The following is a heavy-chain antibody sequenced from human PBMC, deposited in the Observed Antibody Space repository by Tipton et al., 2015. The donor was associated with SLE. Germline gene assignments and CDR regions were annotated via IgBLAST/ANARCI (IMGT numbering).Heavy chain of an antibody. V-gene: IGHV4-61*08. D-gene: IGHD3-10*01. CDR2: IYYSGTS. J-gene: IGHJ4*02. CDR1: GVSINGGGYY. CDR3: ARHGPESSLLWFGDGLDY. Sequence: PGLVKPSQTLSLTCSVSGVSINGGGYYWSWIRQPPGKGLEWIGYIYYSGTSNYNPSLKSRVTMSVDTSKNQFSMKLSSATAADTAVYYCARHGPESSLLWFGDGLDYWGQGTLVTVSS.